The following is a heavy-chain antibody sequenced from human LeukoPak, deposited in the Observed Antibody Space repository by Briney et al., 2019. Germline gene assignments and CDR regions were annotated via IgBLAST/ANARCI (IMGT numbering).Heavy chain of an antibody. Sequence: GGSLRLSCAASGFTFSSYGMNWVRQAPGKGLEWVSYISSSSSTIYYADSVKGRFTISRDNAKNSLYLQMNSLRAEDTAVYYCARENTMVRGVIITNFDYWGQGTLVTVSS. D-gene: IGHD3-10*01. J-gene: IGHJ4*02. CDR1: GFTFSSYG. CDR3: ARENTMVRGVIITNFDY. V-gene: IGHV3-48*04. CDR2: ISSSSSTI.